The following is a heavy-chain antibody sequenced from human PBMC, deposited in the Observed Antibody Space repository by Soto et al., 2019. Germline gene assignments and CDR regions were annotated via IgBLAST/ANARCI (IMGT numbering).Heavy chain of an antibody. V-gene: IGHV3-7*04. CDR3: ARLFIIIRGVMLGMDV. D-gene: IGHD3-10*01. Sequence: GGSLRLSCAASGFTFSNYWMTWVRQVPGKGLEWVANINQDGSEKYYVESVKGRFTISRDNAKNSLYLQINSLRAEDTAVYYCARLFIIIRGVMLGMDVWGQGTTVTVSS. CDR2: INQDGSEK. J-gene: IGHJ6*02. CDR1: GFTFSNYW.